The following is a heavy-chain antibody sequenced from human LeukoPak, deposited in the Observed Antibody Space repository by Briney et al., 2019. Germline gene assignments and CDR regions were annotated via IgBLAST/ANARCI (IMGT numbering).Heavy chain of an antibody. V-gene: IGHV3-23*01. D-gene: IGHD4-23*01. J-gene: IGHJ4*02. CDR3: ARESGGSFDY. CDR1: GFTFSSYA. CDR2: NSDSGGSA. Sequence: PGGSLRLSCAASGFTFSSYAMSWVRQAPGKGLEWFSVNSDSGGSAYYAASVKGRFTISRDNSKNTLYLQMDSLRDEDTAVFYCARESGGSFDYWGQGTLVTVSS.